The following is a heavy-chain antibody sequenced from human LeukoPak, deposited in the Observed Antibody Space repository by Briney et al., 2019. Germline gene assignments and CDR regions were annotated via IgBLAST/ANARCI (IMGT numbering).Heavy chain of an antibody. CDR1: GYTFTGYY. V-gene: IGHV1-2*02. Sequence: ASVKVSCKASGYTFTGYYMHWVRQAPGQGLEWMRWINPNSGGTNYAQKFQGRVTMTRDTSISTAYMELSRLRSDDTAVYYCARGGYCSGGSCYSIFGKGDWYFDLWGRGTLVTVSS. CDR2: INPNSGGT. J-gene: IGHJ2*01. CDR3: ARGGYCSGGSCYSIFGKGDWYFDL. D-gene: IGHD2-15*01.